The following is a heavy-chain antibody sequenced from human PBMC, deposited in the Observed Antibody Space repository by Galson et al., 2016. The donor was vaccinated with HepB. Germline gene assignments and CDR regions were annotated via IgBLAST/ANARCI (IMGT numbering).Heavy chain of an antibody. CDR2: MFHTGSS. D-gene: IGHD2-2*01. V-gene: IGHV4-34*01. Sequence: SETLSLTCAVHDASFSGYYWTWIRQPPGKGLEWIGEMFHTGSSNYNPSLKSRVTISLDSSKNQFSLNVSSVTAADTAIYYCARGFGMVVPGKFDYWGQGTLVTFSS. CDR3: ARGFGMVVPGKFDY. J-gene: IGHJ4*02. CDR1: DASFSGYY.